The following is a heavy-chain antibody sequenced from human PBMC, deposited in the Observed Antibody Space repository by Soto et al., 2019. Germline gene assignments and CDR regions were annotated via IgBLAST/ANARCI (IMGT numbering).Heavy chain of an antibody. V-gene: IGHV1-69*06. CDR1: GGTSTRYA. Sequence: QERLVQSGAEVRNPGSSVKVSCKVTGGTSTRYAINWVRQAPGQGLEWMGGIVPMFGTSKYAQKFQGRVTITADTSTNIAYMELRSLRSEDTAVYYCNRGSEYDFWSGYLWGQGTLVSVSS. CDR2: IVPMFGTS. CDR3: NRGSEYDFWSGYL. J-gene: IGHJ4*02. D-gene: IGHD3-3*01.